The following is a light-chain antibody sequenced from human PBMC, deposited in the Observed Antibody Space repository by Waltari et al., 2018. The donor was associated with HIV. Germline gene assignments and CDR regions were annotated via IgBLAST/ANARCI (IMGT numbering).Light chain of an antibody. CDR3: SSYTRSTTLDAV. Sequence: QSALTQPASVSGSPGQSITISCSGTNSDVGGYNYVSWYQQPPGKAPKLIIFAVSHRPSGISNRFSGSKSGNTASLIISGLQAEDEADYYCSSYTRSTTLDAVFGTGTKVSVL. J-gene: IGLJ1*01. V-gene: IGLV2-14*03. CDR2: AVS. CDR1: NSDVGGYNY.